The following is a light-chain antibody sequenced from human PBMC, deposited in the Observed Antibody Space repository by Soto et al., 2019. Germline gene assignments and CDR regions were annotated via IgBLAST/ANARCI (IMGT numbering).Light chain of an antibody. CDR3: QHYHNWPPWT. CDR1: QSVGSN. V-gene: IGKV3-15*01. CDR2: GAS. Sequence: EIVMTQSPATLSVSPEERATLSCWASQSVGSNLAWYQQKPGQAPRLLIYGASTRATGIPARFSGSGSGTEFTLTFSSLQSEDFALYYCQHYHNWPPWTFGRGTKV. J-gene: IGKJ1*01.